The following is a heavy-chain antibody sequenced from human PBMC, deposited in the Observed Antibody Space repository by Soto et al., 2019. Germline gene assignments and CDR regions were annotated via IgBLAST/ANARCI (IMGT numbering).Heavy chain of an antibody. CDR3: ARHGVDYGDYASYYYYGMDV. J-gene: IGHJ6*02. CDR1: GGSISSSTYY. Sequence: QLQLQESGPGLVKPSETLSLTCTVSGGSISSSTYYWGWIRQPPGKGLEWIGMIYYSGSAYYNPSLKSRVTLSKDTSKNQFSLRLSSVTAADTAVYYCARHGVDYGDYASYYYYGMDVWGRGTTVTVSS. CDR2: IYYSGSA. D-gene: IGHD4-17*01. V-gene: IGHV4-39*01.